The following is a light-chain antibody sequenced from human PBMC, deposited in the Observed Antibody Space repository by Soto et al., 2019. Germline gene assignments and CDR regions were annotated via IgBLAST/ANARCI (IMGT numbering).Light chain of an antibody. Sequence: EIVMTQSPATLSVSPGERATLSCRASQSVSSSLAWYQQKPGQAPRLLIYGASTRATGIPARFSGSGSGTEFTLTISSLQSEDFAVYYCQHYNNSPRTFGQGTKVEI. CDR3: QHYNNSPRT. CDR2: GAS. J-gene: IGKJ1*01. V-gene: IGKV3-15*01. CDR1: QSVSSS.